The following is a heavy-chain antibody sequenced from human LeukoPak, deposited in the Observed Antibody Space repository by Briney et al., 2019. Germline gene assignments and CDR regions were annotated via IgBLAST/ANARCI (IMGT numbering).Heavy chain of an antibody. CDR1: GDSVSTTTSI. Sequence: LQTLSLTCAISGDSVSTTTSIWNWIRQSPSRGLEWLGRTYYRSKWNYDYADSVKSRITISPDTSENQFSLQLQFVTPEDSAVYYCARRRHANNGVDVWGQGTTVTVSS. V-gene: IGHV6-1*01. CDR3: ARRRHANNGVDV. CDR2: TYYRSKWNY. J-gene: IGHJ6*02.